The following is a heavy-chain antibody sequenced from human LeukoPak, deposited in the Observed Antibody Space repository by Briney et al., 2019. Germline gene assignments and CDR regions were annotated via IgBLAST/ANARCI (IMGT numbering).Heavy chain of an antibody. J-gene: IGHJ4*02. Sequence: GASVKVSCKASGGTFSSYAISWVQQAPGQGLEWMGRIIPIFGTANYAQKFQGRVTTTTDESTSTAYMELSSLRSEDTAVYYCAESSGYYGYWGQGTLVTVSS. D-gene: IGHD3-22*01. CDR1: GGTFSSYA. V-gene: IGHV1-69*05. CDR3: AESSGYYGY. CDR2: IIPIFGTA.